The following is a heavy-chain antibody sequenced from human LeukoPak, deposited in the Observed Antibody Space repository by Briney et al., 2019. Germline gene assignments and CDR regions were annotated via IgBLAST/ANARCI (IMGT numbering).Heavy chain of an antibody. D-gene: IGHD6-13*01. J-gene: IGHJ6*02. Sequence: ASVKVSCKASAYRFTSYGISWVRQAPGQGLGWMGWISTYNGDTKVAQKFQGRVSMTTDTSSRTAYMELRSLRTDDTAVYYCARPMRAAAGPRYYYYYGMDVWGQGTTVTVSS. CDR3: ARPMRAAAGPRYYYYYGMDV. CDR1: AYRFTSYG. CDR2: ISTYNGDT. V-gene: IGHV1-18*01.